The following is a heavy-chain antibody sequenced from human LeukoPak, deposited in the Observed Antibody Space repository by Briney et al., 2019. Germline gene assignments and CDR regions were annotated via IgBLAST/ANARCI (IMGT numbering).Heavy chain of an antibody. V-gene: IGHV3-21*01. Sequence: PGGSLRLSCAASGFTFSSFDMNWVRQAPGKGLEWVSSISSSRGHTYYADSVKGRFTISRDNAKNSPYLQMNSLRAEDTAVYYCARGGGGLDYWGQGTLVTVSS. D-gene: IGHD3-10*01. J-gene: IGHJ4*02. CDR2: ISSSRGHT. CDR3: ARGGGGLDY. CDR1: GFTFSSFD.